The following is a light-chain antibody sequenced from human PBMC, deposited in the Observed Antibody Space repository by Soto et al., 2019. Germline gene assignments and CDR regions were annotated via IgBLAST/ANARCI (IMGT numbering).Light chain of an antibody. V-gene: IGKV1-9*01. J-gene: IGKJ5*01. CDR1: QDISSH. CDR3: QQLNDYPIT. Sequence: DIQLTQSPSFLSASVGDRVTITCRASQDISSHLAWYQQKPGKAPKLLIYAASSLQTGVPSRFSGSGSGTELTLTISSLQPEDFATYYCQQLNDYPITFGQGTRLEI. CDR2: AAS.